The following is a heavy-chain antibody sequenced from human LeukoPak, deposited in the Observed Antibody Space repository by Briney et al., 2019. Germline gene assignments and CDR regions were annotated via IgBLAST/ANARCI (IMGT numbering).Heavy chain of an antibody. CDR1: GFTFSNAW. CDR3: TTGAGYGDYGGAFDI. Sequence: GGSLRLSCAASGFTFSNAWMSWVRQAPGKGLEWVGRIKSKTDGGTTDYAAPVKGRFTISRDDSKNTLYLQMNSLKTEDTAVYYCTTGAGYGDYGGAFDIWGQGTMVTVSS. V-gene: IGHV3-15*01. CDR2: IKSKTDGGTT. J-gene: IGHJ3*02. D-gene: IGHD4-17*01.